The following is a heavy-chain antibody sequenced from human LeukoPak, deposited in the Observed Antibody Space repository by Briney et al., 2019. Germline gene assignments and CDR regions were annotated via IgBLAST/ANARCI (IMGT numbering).Heavy chain of an antibody. D-gene: IGHD3-9*01. CDR1: GGSFSGYY. Sequence: SETLSLTCAVYGGSFSGYYWSWIRQPPGKGLEWIGEINHSGSTNYNPSLKSRVTISVDTSKNQFSLKLSSVTAADTAVYYCASGVYDILTGSTTTDYWGQGTLVTVSS. J-gene: IGHJ4*02. CDR2: INHSGST. CDR3: ASGVYDILTGSTTTDY. V-gene: IGHV4-34*01.